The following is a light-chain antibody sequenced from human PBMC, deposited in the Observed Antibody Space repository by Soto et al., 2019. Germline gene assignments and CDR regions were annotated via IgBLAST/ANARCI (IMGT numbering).Light chain of an antibody. CDR1: SSNIGAGYD. V-gene: IGLV1-40*01. CDR2: DNN. J-gene: IGLJ3*02. CDR3: QSYDRSLSGRV. Sequence: QSVLTQPPSVSGAPGQRVTISCTGSSSNIGAGYDVHWYQQLPGTAPKLLIYDNNNRPSGVPDRFSGSKSGTSASLAITGLQAEDEADYCCQSYDRSLSGRVFGGGTKLTVL.